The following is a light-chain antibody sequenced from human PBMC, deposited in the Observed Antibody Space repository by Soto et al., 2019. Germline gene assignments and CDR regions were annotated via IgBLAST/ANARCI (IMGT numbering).Light chain of an antibody. CDR3: QQSYSTPT. Sequence: IQLTQSPSSLSSSLGDRVTLTCRASQGISSYLAWYQPKPGKAPKVRIYAASSLQSGVPSRFSGSGSGTDFTLTISSLQPEDYATYYCQQSYSTPTFGQGTKVDIK. V-gene: IGKV1-39*01. CDR2: AAS. CDR1: QGISSY. J-gene: IGKJ1*01.